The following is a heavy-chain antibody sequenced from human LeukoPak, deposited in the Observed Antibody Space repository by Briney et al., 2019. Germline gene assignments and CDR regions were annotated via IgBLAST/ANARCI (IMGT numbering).Heavy chain of an antibody. Sequence: SETLSLTCTVSGGSISSGSYYWGWIRQPPGKGLEWIGSIYYRGNTYYNPSLKSRVTLTVDTSKNQFSLNLNSVTAADTAVYYCARLGLGATTGTDYWGQGTLVTVSS. D-gene: IGHD1-1*01. V-gene: IGHV4-39*01. J-gene: IGHJ4*02. CDR2: IYYRGNT. CDR3: ARLGLGATTGTDY. CDR1: GGSISSGSYY.